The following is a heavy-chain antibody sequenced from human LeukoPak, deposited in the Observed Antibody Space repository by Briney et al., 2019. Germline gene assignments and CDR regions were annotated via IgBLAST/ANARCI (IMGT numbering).Heavy chain of an antibody. CDR1: GFTFSSYG. J-gene: IGHJ4*02. CDR3: AKSPWFGAIPSYFDY. Sequence: GGSLRLSCAASGFTFSSYGMSWVRQAPGKGLEWVSAITATSSSTHDADSVQGRFTISRDNSKNTLYVQMNSLRADDTAVYYCAKSPWFGAIPSYFDYWGQGTPVTVSS. CDR2: ITATSSST. D-gene: IGHD3-10*01. V-gene: IGHV3-23*01.